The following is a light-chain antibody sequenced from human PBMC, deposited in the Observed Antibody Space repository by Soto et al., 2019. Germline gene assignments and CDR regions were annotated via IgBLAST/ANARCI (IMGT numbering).Light chain of an antibody. CDR2: DAS. CDR1: QDVSMF. J-gene: IGKJ2*01. V-gene: IGKV3-11*01. CDR3: QQYNDFQYT. Sequence: EIVLVQSPATLSLSPGERATLSCRASQDVSMFLAWYQQRPGQAPRLLIHDASNRATGVPARFSGSGSGTDFTLTIRSLEPEDFGIYYCQQYNDFQYTFGPGTKLEI.